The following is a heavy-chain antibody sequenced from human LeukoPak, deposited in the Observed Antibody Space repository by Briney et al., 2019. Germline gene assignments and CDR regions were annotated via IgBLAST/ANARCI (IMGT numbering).Heavy chain of an antibody. Sequence: ASVKVSCKASGGTFSSYAISWVRQAPGQGLEWMGGIISIFGTANYAQKFQGRVTITTDESTSTAYMELSSLRSEDTAVYYCARASGDYYDSSGVGYFDYWGQGTLVTVSS. CDR2: IISIFGTA. D-gene: IGHD3-22*01. V-gene: IGHV1-69*05. J-gene: IGHJ4*02. CDR1: GGTFSSYA. CDR3: ARASGDYYDSSGVGYFDY.